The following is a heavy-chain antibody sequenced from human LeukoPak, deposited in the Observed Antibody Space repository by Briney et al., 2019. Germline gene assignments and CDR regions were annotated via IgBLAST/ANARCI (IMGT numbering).Heavy chain of an antibody. V-gene: IGHV3-53*01. CDR2: IYSGGST. Sequence: PGGSLRLSCAASGFTVSSNYMSWVRQAPGTGLEWVSVIYSGGSTYYADSVKGRFTISRDNSKNTLYLQMNSLRAEDTAVYYCARPRLGSSGWYGDAFDIWGQGTMVTVSS. D-gene: IGHD6-19*01. CDR3: ARPRLGSSGWYGDAFDI. CDR1: GFTVSSNY. J-gene: IGHJ3*02.